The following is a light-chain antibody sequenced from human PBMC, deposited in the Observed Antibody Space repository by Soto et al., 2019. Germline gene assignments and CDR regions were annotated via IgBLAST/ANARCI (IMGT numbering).Light chain of an antibody. CDR1: SSDVGGYNY. CDR2: DVS. CDR3: SSYTSNNTLV. Sequence: QSALTQPASVSGSPGQSITIPCTGTSSDVGGYNYVSWYQQHPGKAPKLTIYDVSNRPSGVSNRFSGSKSGSTASLTISGLQSEDEAVYYCSSYTSNNTLVFGGGTKVTVL. J-gene: IGLJ3*02. V-gene: IGLV2-14*01.